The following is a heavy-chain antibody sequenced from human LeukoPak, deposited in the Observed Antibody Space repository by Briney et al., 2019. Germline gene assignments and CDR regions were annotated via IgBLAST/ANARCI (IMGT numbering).Heavy chain of an antibody. J-gene: IGHJ4*02. CDR3: ARDQRARRHFDY. D-gene: IGHD1-14*01. CDR2: ISYDGSNK. Sequence: GGSLRLSCAASGFTFSGYAMHWVRQAPGKGPEWVAVISYDGSNKYYADSVKGRFTISRDNSKNTLYLQMNSPRAEDTAVYYCARDQRARRHFDYWGQGTLVTVSS. CDR1: GFTFSGYA. V-gene: IGHV3-30*04.